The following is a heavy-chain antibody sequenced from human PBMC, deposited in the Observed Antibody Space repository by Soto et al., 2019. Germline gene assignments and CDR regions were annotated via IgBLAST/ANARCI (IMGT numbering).Heavy chain of an antibody. CDR2: IIPILGIA. V-gene: IGHV1-69*02. D-gene: IGHD6-13*01. J-gene: IGHJ4*02. CDR3: ARGPAAAGYPFDY. CDR1: GGTFSSYT. Sequence: GASVKVSCKASGGTFSSYTISWVRQAPGQGLEWMGRIIPILGIANYAQKFQGRVTITADKSTSTAYMELSSLRSEDTAVYYCARGPAAAGYPFDYWGQGTLVTVSS.